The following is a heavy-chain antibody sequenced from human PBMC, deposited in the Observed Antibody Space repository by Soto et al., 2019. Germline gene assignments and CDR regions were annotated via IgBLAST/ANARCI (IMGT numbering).Heavy chain of an antibody. CDR1: GVSISSSNW. CDR3: ARDSRERTLPPIYYYYYGMDV. D-gene: IGHD1-26*01. V-gene: IGHV4-4*02. CDR2: IYHSGST. J-gene: IGHJ6*02. Sequence: PSETLSLTCAVSGVSISSSNWWSWVPPPPGKGLEWIGEIYHSGSTNYNPSLKSRVTISVDKSKNQFSLKLSSVTAADTAVYYCARDSRERTLPPIYYYYYGMDVWGQGTTVTVSS.